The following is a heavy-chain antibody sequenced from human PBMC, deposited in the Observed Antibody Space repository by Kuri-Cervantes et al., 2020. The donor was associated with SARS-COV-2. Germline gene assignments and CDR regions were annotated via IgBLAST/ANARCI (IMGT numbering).Heavy chain of an antibody. Sequence: GESLKISCAASGFTFSDFYMSWIRQAPGKGLEWVSYISSSGSTIYYADSVKGRFTISRDNAKNSLYLQMNSLRAEDTAVYYCARDCGGDCSQYLFDCWGQGTLVTVSS. CDR3: ARDCGGDCSQYLFDC. J-gene: IGHJ4*02. D-gene: IGHD2-21*01. V-gene: IGHV3-11*04. CDR1: GFTFSDFY. CDR2: ISSSGSTI.